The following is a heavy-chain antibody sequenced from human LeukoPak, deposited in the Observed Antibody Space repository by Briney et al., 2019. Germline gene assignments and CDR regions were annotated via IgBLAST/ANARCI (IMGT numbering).Heavy chain of an antibody. CDR3: AGELRWQPQ. CDR1: GYTFTSYD. V-gene: IGHV1-8*01. CDR2: MNPNSGNT. J-gene: IGHJ4*02. Sequence: WASVKVPCKASGYTFTSYDVNWVRQASGQGLEWMGWMNPNSGNTGYAQKFQGRITMTSDTSISTAYLELSSLRSEDTAVYYCAGELRWQPQWGQGTLVTVSS. D-gene: IGHD4-23*01.